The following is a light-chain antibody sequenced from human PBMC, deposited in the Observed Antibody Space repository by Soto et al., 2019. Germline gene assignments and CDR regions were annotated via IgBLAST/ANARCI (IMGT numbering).Light chain of an antibody. CDR2: GAS. CDR1: QSLSSSY. J-gene: IGKJ2*01. V-gene: IGKV3-20*01. CDR3: QQYGSSPPYT. Sequence: EIVLTQSPGTLSLSPGERATLSCRASQSLSSSYLAWFQQKPGQAPSLLIYGASSRATGIPDRFSGSGSGTDLTLTISRLEPEDFAVYYCQQYGSSPPYTFGQGTKLEIK.